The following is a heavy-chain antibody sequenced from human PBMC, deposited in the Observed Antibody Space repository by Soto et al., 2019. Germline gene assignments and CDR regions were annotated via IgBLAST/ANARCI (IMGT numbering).Heavy chain of an antibody. CDR2: VYYSGST. CDR3: ARLTPRISAASHGRSNWVAP. Sequence: QLQLQESGPGLVKPSETLSLTCTLSGDSITWTSCYWGWIRQPPGKGMEWVGDVYYSGSTYYNPSLKSRLTMSIATSKGQFSLKMSSVTAADTGVYYCARLTPRISAASHGRSNWVAPWSPGILVPVSS. J-gene: IGHJ5*02. D-gene: IGHD2-15*01. CDR1: GDSITWTSCY. V-gene: IGHV4-39*01.